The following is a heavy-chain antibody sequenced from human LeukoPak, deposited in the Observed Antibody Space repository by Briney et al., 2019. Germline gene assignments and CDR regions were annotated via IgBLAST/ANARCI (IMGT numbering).Heavy chain of an antibody. CDR2: ISWNSGSI. V-gene: IGHV3-9*01. J-gene: IGHJ4*02. CDR3: AKDQGVGRMGYYFDY. CDR1: GFTFDDYA. Sequence: GGSLRLSCAASGFTFDDYAMYWVRQAPGKGLEWVSGISWNSGSIGYADSVKGRFTISRDNAKNSLYLQMNSLRAEDTALYYCAKDQGVGRMGYYFDYWGQGTLVTVSS. D-gene: IGHD1-14*01.